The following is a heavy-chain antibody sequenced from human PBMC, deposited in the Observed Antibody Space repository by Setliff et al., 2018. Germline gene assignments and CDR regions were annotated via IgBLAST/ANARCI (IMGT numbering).Heavy chain of an antibody. Sequence: PSETLSLTCTVSGGSISSYYWSWIRQTAGKGLEWIGRIYTSGSTNYNPSLKSRVTMSVDTSKNQFSLKLSSVTAADTAVYYCARDSRGNPPNYMDVWGKGTTVTVSS. CDR2: IYTSGST. CDR1: GGSISSYY. CDR3: ARDSRGNPPNYMDV. V-gene: IGHV4-4*07. J-gene: IGHJ6*03.